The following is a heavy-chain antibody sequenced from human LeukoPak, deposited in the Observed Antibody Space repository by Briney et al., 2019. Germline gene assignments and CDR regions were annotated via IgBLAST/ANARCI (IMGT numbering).Heavy chain of an antibody. J-gene: IGHJ2*01. D-gene: IGHD4-17*01. CDR1: GGSVSSYY. CDR3: ARRATVTVWHFDL. CDR2: IHNSGST. V-gene: IGHV4-4*08. Sequence: KPSETSSLTCTVSGGSVSSYYWSWIRQPPGKGLEWIGYIHNSGSTNYNPSLKSRVTISVDTSNNQLSLKLSSVTAADTAVYYCARRATVTVWHFDLWGRGTLVTVSS.